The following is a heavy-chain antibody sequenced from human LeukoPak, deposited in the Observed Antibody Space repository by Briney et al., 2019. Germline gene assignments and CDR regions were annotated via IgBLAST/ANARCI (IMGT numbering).Heavy chain of an antibody. Sequence: HPGGSLRLSCAASGFTFSSYAMSWVRQAPGMGLEWVSGISGSGTSTYYGDSVKGRFTISRDKSKNTLYLQMNSLRAEGTAVYYCARGFDSNYRGRVGFDYWGQGTLVTVSS. CDR1: GFTFSSYA. V-gene: IGHV3-23*01. CDR3: ARGFDSNYRGRVGFDY. D-gene: IGHD4-4*01. J-gene: IGHJ4*02. CDR2: ISGSGTST.